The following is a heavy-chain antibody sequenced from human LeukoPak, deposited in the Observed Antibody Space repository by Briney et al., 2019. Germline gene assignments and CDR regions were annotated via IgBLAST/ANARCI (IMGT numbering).Heavy chain of an antibody. Sequence: SETLSLTCTVSGGSISSGDYYWSWIRQPPGKGLEWIGYIYYSGSTYYNPSLKSRVTISVDTSKNQFSLKLSSVTAADTAVYYCARHLLKRAPTMVRGVTLYNWFDPWGQGTLVTVSS. CDR2: IYYSGST. V-gene: IGHV4-30-4*01. D-gene: IGHD3-10*01. J-gene: IGHJ5*02. CDR3: ARHLLKRAPTMVRGVTLYNWFDP. CDR1: GGSISSGDYY.